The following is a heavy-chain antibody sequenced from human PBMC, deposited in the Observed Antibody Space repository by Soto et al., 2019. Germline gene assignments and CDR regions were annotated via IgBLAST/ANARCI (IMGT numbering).Heavy chain of an antibody. Sequence: QVQLVQSGAEVKKPGSSVKVSCKASGGTFSSYTISWVRQAPGQGLEWMGRIIPILGIANYAQKFQGRVTITADKSTSTAYRELSSLRSEDTAVYYCARAGGGDFASGYFDYWGQGTLVTVSS. CDR1: GGTFSSYT. V-gene: IGHV1-69*02. D-gene: IGHD2-21*02. CDR2: IIPILGIA. J-gene: IGHJ4*02. CDR3: ARAGGGDFASGYFDY.